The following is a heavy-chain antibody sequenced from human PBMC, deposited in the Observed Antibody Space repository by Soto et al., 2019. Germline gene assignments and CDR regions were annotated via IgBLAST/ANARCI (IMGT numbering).Heavy chain of an antibody. CDR3: ATGGPASGFDL. V-gene: IGHV1-8*01. CDR2: MKPSTGDS. D-gene: IGHD2-2*01. J-gene: IGHJ5*02. CDR1: GYTFITND. Sequence: ASVKVSCKASGYTFITNDINWVRQASGQGLEWMGWMKPSTGDSGSDPDFQGRITMTRDTATSTAYMELSSLKFEDTAVYYCATGGPASGFDLWGQGSLVTVSS.